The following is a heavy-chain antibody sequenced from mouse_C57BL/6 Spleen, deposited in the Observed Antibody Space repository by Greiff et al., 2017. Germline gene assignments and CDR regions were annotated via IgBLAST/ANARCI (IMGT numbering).Heavy chain of an antibody. CDR1: GYTFTSFW. CDR2: MSPSQGVT. J-gene: IGHJ3*01. CDR3: TREGLWGFEY. V-gene: IGHV1-53*01. Sequence: QVQLQQPGPELLKPGASVRVSCKASGYTFTSFWMHGVKQRPGLGRAGIGNMSPSQGVTNYDEKFKGKATWTVDKSSSAAYMQFSSLTSEDSAVYYCTREGLWGFEYWGQGTLVTVSA. D-gene: IGHD6-1*01.